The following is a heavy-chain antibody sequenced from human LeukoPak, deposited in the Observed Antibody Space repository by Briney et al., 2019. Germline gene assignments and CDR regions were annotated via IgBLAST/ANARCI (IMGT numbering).Heavy chain of an antibody. CDR2: IYPGDSDN. Sequence: TRGESLKISCKASGYSFTSYSIGWVRKMPGKGLEWMGIIYPGDSDNRYSPSFQGQVTISADKSISTAYLQWSSLKASDTAMYYCARGTYGDYEFDYGGQGTLVTDSS. CDR1: GYSFTSYS. V-gene: IGHV5-51*01. CDR3: ARGTYGDYEFDY. D-gene: IGHD4-17*01. J-gene: IGHJ4*02.